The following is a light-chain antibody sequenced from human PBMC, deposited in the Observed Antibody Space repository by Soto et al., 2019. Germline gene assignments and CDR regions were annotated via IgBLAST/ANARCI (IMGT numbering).Light chain of an antibody. Sequence: TQMTQSPLSLSASVGEKIIITCRASRDVGSDVSWYQQKPVQAPKLVIYAASNLYTGVPSRFSGRRSGTEFTLTISSLQPEDFASYYCLQDYGDSWTVGQGTKVEIE. CDR3: LQDYGDSWT. V-gene: IGKV1-6*01. CDR2: AAS. J-gene: IGKJ1*01. CDR1: RDVGSD.